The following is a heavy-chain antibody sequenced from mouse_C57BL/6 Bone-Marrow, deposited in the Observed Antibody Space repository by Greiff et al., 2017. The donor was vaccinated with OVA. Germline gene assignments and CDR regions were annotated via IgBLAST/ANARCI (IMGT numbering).Heavy chain of an antibody. CDR2: INPNNGGT. CDR3: ARWGGYYNAMDY. D-gene: IGHD2-2*01. Sequence: VQLQQSGPELVKPGASVKISCTASGYTFTDYYMNWVKQSHGKSLEWIGDINPNNGGTSYNQKFKGKATLTVDKSSSTAYMELRSLTSEDSAVYYCARWGGYYNAMDYWGQGTSVTVSS. J-gene: IGHJ4*01. V-gene: IGHV1-26*01. CDR1: GYTFTDYY.